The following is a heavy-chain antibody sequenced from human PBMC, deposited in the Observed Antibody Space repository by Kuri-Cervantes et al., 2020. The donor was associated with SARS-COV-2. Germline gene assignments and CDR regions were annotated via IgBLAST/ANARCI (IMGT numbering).Heavy chain of an antibody. Sequence: GESLKISCVASGFTFSSYDMHWVRQATGKGLEWVSAIGTAGDTYYPGSVKGRFTISRENARNSLYLQMNSLRAGDTAVYYCARGYYDSSGYPLGWYFDLWGRGTLVTVSS. V-gene: IGHV3-13*04. D-gene: IGHD3-22*01. CDR1: GFTFSSYD. CDR2: IGTAGDT. CDR3: ARGYYDSSGYPLGWYFDL. J-gene: IGHJ2*01.